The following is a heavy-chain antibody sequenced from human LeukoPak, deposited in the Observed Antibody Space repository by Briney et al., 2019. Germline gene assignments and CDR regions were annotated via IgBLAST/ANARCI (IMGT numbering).Heavy chain of an antibody. CDR3: ARGRYSSRSRGYYFDI. V-gene: IGHV3-7*01. D-gene: IGHD6-13*01. J-gene: IGHJ4*02. CDR1: GFTLSSDW. Sequence: SGGSLRLSCVVSGFTLSSDWMSWVRQAPGKGLEWVANIKKDGIEKYYVESVKGRFTISRDNAKNSLSLQMNSLRAEDTAVYYCARGRYSSRSRGYYFDIWGQGTLVTVSS. CDR2: IKKDGIEK.